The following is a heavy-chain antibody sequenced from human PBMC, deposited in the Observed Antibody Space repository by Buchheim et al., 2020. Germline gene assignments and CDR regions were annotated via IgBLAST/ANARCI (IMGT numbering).Heavy chain of an antibody. J-gene: IGHJ6*02. CDR1: GDSISSTSHS. CDR2: VYTTGSP. V-gene: IGHV4-61*02. Sequence: QVQLQESGPGLVKPSQTLSLTCTVSGDSISSTSHSWNWIRQPAGKGLEWIGRVYTTGSPNYNPSLKSRVGISLEKSQNQVSLWLSSVTAADTAVYYCARGVTGPGAAYYYGMDVWGQGTT. D-gene: IGHD3-9*01. CDR3: ARGVTGPGAAYYYGMDV.